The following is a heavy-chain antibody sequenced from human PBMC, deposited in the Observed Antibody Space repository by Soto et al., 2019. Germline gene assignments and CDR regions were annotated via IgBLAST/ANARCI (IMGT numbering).Heavy chain of an antibody. Sequence: QVQLVQSGAEVKKPGASVKVSCKASGYTFTSYGISWVRQAPGQGLEWMGWISAYNGNTNYAQKLQGRVTMTTDTSTSTAYMELRSLRSDDTAVYYCARGEGYYGIMITFGGVIVPNWFDPWGRNPGHRLL. CDR1: GYTFTSYG. V-gene: IGHV1-18*01. CDR3: ARGEGYYGIMITFGGVIVPNWFDP. CDR2: ISAYNGNT. J-gene: IGHJ5*02. D-gene: IGHD3-16*02.